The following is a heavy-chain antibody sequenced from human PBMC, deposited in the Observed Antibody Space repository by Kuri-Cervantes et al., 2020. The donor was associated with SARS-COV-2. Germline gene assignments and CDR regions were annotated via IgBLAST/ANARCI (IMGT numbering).Heavy chain of an antibody. CDR3: AKGGMYYYGSGSYYNPNWFDP. V-gene: IGHV3-7*01. J-gene: IGHJ5*02. D-gene: IGHD3-10*01. CDR2: IKQDGSEK. CDR1: GFTFSSYW. Sequence: GGSLRLSCAASGFTFSSYWMSWVRQAPGKGLEWVANIKQDGSEKYYVDSVKGRFTISRDNAKNSLYLQMNSLRAEDTAVYYCAKGGMYYYGSGSYYNPNWFDPWGQGTLVTVSS.